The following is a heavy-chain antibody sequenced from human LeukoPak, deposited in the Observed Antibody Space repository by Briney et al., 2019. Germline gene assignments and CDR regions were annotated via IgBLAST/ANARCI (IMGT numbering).Heavy chain of an antibody. Sequence: GGSLRLSCAASGFTFSSNTMRWVRQAPGKGLEWVSTISATGDSTYYADSVKGRFTISRDNSNNTLYLQMNSLRAEDTAVYYCAKGKYTGSWYYDSWGQGTLVSVSS. D-gene: IGHD6-13*01. CDR2: ISATGDST. CDR1: GFTFSSNT. J-gene: IGHJ5*01. CDR3: AKGKYTGSWYYDS. V-gene: IGHV3-23*01.